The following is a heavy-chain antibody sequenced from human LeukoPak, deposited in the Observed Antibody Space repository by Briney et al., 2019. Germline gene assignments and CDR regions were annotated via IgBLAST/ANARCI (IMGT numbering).Heavy chain of an antibody. CDR3: ARDRGVTLFYYGLDV. J-gene: IGHJ6*02. V-gene: IGHV3-48*03. Sequence: PGGSLRLSCAASGFTFKNHEMNWVRQAPGKGLEWVSYISSTGATIYYADSVQGRFTISRDNAKNSLYLQMTSLRVEDTAVYYCARDRGVTLFYYGLDVWGQGTTVTVSS. CDR2: ISSTGATI. D-gene: IGHD2-21*02. CDR1: GFTFKNHE.